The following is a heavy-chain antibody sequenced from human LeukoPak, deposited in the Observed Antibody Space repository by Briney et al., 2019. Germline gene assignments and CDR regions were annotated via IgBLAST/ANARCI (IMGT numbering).Heavy chain of an antibody. J-gene: IGHJ5*02. Sequence: SGGSLRLSCAASGFTFSRYTISWVRQAPGKGLEWVSAISGSGGSTYYADSVKGRFTISRDNSKNTLYLQMNSLRAEDTAVYYCAKGLYNWFDPWGQGTLVTVPS. CDR2: ISGSGGST. CDR3: AKGLYNWFDP. V-gene: IGHV3-23*01. CDR1: GFTFSRYT.